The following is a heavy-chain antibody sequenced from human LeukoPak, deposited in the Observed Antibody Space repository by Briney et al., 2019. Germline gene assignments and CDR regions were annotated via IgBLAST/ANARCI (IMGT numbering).Heavy chain of an antibody. CDR2: VRTKTHGGAP. D-gene: IGHD3-10*01. V-gene: IGHV3-49*03. Sequence: GGSLRLSCKGSGVTFSDCAVTWFRQTSGKGLEWVGFVRTKTHGGAPETAASVRGRFNVSRDDSAGIAYLQMTSLRTEDTAMYYCARVNFRDYRGYTWFEPWGQGTLVTVSS. J-gene: IGHJ5*02. CDR3: ARVNFRDYRGYTWFEP. CDR1: GVTFSDCA.